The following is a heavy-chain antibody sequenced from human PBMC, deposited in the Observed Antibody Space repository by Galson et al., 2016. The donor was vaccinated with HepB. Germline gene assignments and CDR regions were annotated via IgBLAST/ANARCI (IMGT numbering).Heavy chain of an antibody. CDR2: ADTSGTQK. CDR3: VRDKYGYDF. Sequence: SLRLSCAASGFTFSSYFMHWVRQVPGKGLVWLSRADTSGTQKAYADSVKGRFTISRDNAKNALYLQMNSLKVDDTAVYYCVRDKYGYDFWGQGTLVTVSS. CDR1: GFTFSSYF. D-gene: IGHD5-12*01. V-gene: IGHV3-74*01. J-gene: IGHJ4*02.